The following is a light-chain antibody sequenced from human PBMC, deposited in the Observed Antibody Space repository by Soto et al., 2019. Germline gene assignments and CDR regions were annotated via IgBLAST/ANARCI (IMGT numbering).Light chain of an antibody. J-gene: IGKJ2*01. CDR1: QSVSNSY. CDR2: AAS. Sequence: EIVLTQSPGTLSLSPGERATLSCRASQSVSNSYLAWYQQKPGQAPRLLIYAASSRATGIPDRFSGSGSGTDFTLIISRLEPEDFAVYYCQHYSTSPSYTFGQGTKLEIK. V-gene: IGKV3-20*01. CDR3: QHYSTSPSYT.